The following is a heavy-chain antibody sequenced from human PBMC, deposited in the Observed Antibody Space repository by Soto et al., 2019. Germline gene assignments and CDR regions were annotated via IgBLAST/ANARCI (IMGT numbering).Heavy chain of an antibody. Sequence: SETLSLTCTVSGGSISSYYWSWIRQPPGKGLEWIGYIYYSGSTNYNPSLKSRVTISVNTSKNQFSLKLSSVTAADTAVYYCARGGTGTPLYYYYGMDVWGQGTTVTVSS. J-gene: IGHJ6*02. V-gene: IGHV4-59*01. D-gene: IGHD1-1*01. CDR1: GGSISSYY. CDR3: ARGGTGTPLYYYYGMDV. CDR2: IYYSGST.